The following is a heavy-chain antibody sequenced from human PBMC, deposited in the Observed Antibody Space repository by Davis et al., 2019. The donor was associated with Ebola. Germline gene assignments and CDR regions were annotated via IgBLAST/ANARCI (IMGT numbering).Heavy chain of an antibody. J-gene: IGHJ4*02. V-gene: IGHV3-9*01. CDR3: AKVKGYCSGGSCSDLGYSED. Sequence: PGGSLRLSCAVSGFTFDNYAMQWVRQVSGKGLEWVSGISWDSRVIGYAGSVKGRFTISRDNAKNSLYLQMNSLRSEDTALYYCAKVKGYCSGGSCSDLGYSEDWGQGTLVTVSS. CDR2: ISWDSRVI. CDR1: GFTFDNYA. D-gene: IGHD2-15*01.